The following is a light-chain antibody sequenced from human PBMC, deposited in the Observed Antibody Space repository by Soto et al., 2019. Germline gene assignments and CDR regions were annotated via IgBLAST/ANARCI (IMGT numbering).Light chain of an antibody. V-gene: IGKV3-15*01. CDR1: QSVSSN. J-gene: IGKJ2*01. CDR3: QQYKNWPPYT. CDR2: GAS. Sequence: EIVMTQSPATLSVSPGERATLSCRASQSVSSNLAWYQQKPVQAPRLLIYGASTRATGIPARFSGSGSGTEFTLTIRSLQSEDFAVYYCQQYKNWPPYTFGQGTKLEIK.